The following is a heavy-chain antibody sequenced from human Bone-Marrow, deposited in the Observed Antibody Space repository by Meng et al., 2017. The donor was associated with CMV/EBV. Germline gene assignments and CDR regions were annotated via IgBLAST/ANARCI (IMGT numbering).Heavy chain of an antibody. V-gene: IGHV5-51*01. CDR2: IYPGDSDT. D-gene: IGHD4-11*01. CDR3: ARRRRPSYYSNYDYYYGMDV. Sequence: GGSLRLSCKGSGYSFTSYWIGWVRQMPGKGLEWMGIIYPGDSDTRYSPSFQGQVTISADKSISTAYLQWSSLKASDTAMYYCARRRRPSYYSNYDYYYGMDVWGQGTTVTGSS. J-gene: IGHJ6*02. CDR1: GYSFTSYW.